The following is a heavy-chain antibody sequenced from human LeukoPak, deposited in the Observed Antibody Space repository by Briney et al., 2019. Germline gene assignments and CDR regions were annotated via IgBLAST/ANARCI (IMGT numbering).Heavy chain of an antibody. Sequence: GGSLRLSCAASGFTFSSYTMNWVRQAPGKGLEWVSSISSSGGSTYYTDSVKGRFTISRDNAKNSLYLQMNSLRAEDTAVYYCAGVLEIDYWGQGTLVTVSS. V-gene: IGHV3-21*01. CDR2: ISSSGGST. J-gene: IGHJ4*02. CDR1: GFTFSSYT. CDR3: AGVLEIDY. D-gene: IGHD2/OR15-2a*01.